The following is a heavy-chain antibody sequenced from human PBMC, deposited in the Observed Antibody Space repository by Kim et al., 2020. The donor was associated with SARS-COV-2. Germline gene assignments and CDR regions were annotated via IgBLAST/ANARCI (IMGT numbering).Heavy chain of an antibody. V-gene: IGHV3-7*01. D-gene: IGHD3-22*01. CDR1: GFTFSSYW. CDR3: ARVGSSGYYYQSTYYFDY. Sequence: GGSLRLSCAASGFTFSSYWMSWVRQAPGKGLEWVANIKQDGREKYYVDSVKGRFTISRDNAKNSLYLQMNSLRAEDTAVYYCARVGSSGYYYQSTYYFDYWRQGSLVTVSS. CDR2: IKQDGREK. J-gene: IGHJ4*02.